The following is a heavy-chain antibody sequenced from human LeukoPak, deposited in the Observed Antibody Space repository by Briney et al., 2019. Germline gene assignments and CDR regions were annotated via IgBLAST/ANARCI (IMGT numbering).Heavy chain of an antibody. CDR3: ARFASGGVAESRIDY. V-gene: IGHV3-30*01. CDR2: ISYDGSNK. J-gene: IGHJ4*02. Sequence: GGSLRLSCAASGLTLSSFGIHWVRQAPGKGLEWVAVISYDGSNKYYADSVKGRFTISRDNSRNTVWLQMNSLRVEDTAVYSCARFASGGVAESRIDYWGQGTTVTVSS. D-gene: IGHD2-8*02. CDR1: GLTLSSFG.